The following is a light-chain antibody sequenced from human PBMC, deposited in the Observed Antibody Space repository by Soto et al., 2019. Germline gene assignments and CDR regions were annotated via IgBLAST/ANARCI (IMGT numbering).Light chain of an antibody. J-gene: IGKJ2*01. V-gene: IGKV1-5*03. CDR1: QSISDW. CDR3: QQYNSYSHT. Sequence: DIQMTQSPSTLSASVGDRVTITCRASQSISDWLAWYQQKPGKAPKLLIYKASSLESGVPSRFSGSGSGAEFTLTISSLQTDDFATYYCQQYNSYSHTFGQGTKLEIK. CDR2: KAS.